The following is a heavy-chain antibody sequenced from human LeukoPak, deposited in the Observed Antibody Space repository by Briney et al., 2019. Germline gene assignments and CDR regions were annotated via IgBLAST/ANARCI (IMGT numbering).Heavy chain of an antibody. Sequence: NPSETLSLTCTVSGGSISSSSYYWGWIRQPPGKGLEWIGSIYYSGSTYYNPSLKSRVTISVDTSKNQFSLKLSSVTAADTAVYYCARDNYSSAEPLIWGQGTMVTVSS. D-gene: IGHD6-19*01. CDR1: GGSISSSSYY. V-gene: IGHV4-39*07. CDR2: IYYSGST. CDR3: ARDNYSSAEPLI. J-gene: IGHJ3*02.